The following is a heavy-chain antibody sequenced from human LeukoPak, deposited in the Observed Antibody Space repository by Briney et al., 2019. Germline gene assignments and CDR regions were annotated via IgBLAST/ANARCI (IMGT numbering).Heavy chain of an antibody. CDR1: GFTVRSNY. J-gene: IGHJ3*02. D-gene: IGHD2/OR15-2a*01. V-gene: IGHV3-66*01. Sequence: GVLRLSCAASGFTVRSNYMSWVRHAPGKGLEWVSTIYSGGGTYYAESVKGRFTISRDNSKNTLFLQMNSLRAEDTAVYYCAKDQGIRGAFDIWGQGTMVTVSS. CDR3: AKDQGIRGAFDI. CDR2: IYSGGGT.